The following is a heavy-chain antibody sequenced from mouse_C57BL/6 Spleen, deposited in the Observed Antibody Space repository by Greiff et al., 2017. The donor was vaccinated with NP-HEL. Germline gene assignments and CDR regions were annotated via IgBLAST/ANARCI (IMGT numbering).Heavy chain of an antibody. CDR3: ARSDTTVVAHYFDY. CDR1: GYTFTSYW. V-gene: IGHV1-64*01. Sequence: VQLQQPGAELVKPGASVKLSCKASGYTFTSYWMHWVKQRPGQGLEWIGMIHPNSGSTNYNEKFKSKATLTVDKSSSTAYMQLSSLTSEDSAVYYCARSDTTVVAHYFDYWGQGTTLTVSS. D-gene: IGHD1-1*01. J-gene: IGHJ2*01. CDR2: IHPNSGST.